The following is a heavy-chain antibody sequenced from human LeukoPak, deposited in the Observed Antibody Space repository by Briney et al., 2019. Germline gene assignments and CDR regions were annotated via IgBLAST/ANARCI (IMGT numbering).Heavy chain of an antibody. D-gene: IGHD3-10*01. CDR2: IIYSGGAT. CDR1: VFTFSRSA. Sequence: GGSLRLSCAASVFTFSRSAMTWGRQGPGTGLEFVASIIYSGGATYYADSVKGRLTISRDNSKTTLYLQMNSLRAEDTALYYCAKDGLYYNGSEHVYYFDSWGQGTLVTVSS. CDR3: AKDGLYYNGSEHVYYFDS. V-gene: IGHV3-23*01. J-gene: IGHJ4*02.